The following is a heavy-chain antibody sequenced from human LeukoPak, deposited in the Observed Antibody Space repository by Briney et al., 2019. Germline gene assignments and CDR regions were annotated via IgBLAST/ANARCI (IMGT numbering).Heavy chain of an antibody. CDR2: ISWNSGSI. V-gene: IGHV3-9*01. J-gene: IGHJ4*02. CDR3: AKGPTVAGTLFDY. D-gene: IGHD6-19*01. Sequence: PGGSLGLSCAASGFTFDDYAMHWVRQAPGKGLEWVSGISWNSGSIGYADSVKGRFTISRDNAKNSLYLQMNSLRAEDTALYYCAKGPTVAGTLFDYWGQGTLVTVSS. CDR1: GFTFDDYA.